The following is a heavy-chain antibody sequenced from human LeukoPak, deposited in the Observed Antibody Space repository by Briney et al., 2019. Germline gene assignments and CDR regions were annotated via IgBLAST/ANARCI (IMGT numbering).Heavy chain of an antibody. D-gene: IGHD3-22*01. V-gene: IGHV1-18*01. CDR1: GYTFTSSG. CDR2: ISAYNGNT. J-gene: IGHJ3*02. Sequence: ASVKVSCKASGYTFTSSGISWVRQAPGQGLEWMGWISAYNGNTNYAQKLQGRVTMTTDTSTSTAYMELRSLRSDDTAVYYCARVQGITMIVVAHGAFDIWGQGTMVTVSS. CDR3: ARVQGITMIVVAHGAFDI.